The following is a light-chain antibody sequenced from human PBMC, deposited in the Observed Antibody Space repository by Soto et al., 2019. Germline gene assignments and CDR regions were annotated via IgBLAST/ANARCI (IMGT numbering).Light chain of an antibody. J-gene: IGKJ5*01. CDR3: QQYYSTPFT. V-gene: IGKV4-1*01. CDR1: QSILYNSNNKNY. CDR2: WAS. Sequence: DIVMTQSPDSLAVSLGERATLNCKSSQSILYNSNNKNYLAWYQQKPGQPPKLLLYWASTRESGVPDRFSGSESGTDFTLTISNLQAEDVAVYYCQQYYSTPFTFGQGTRLEIK.